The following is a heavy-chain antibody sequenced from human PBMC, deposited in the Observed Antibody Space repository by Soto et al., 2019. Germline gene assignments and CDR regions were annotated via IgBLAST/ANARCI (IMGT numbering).Heavy chain of an antibody. CDR3: ARAGGYYYDSSGYQDYYYYYGMDV. CDR1: GYTFTSYY. J-gene: IGHJ6*02. Sequence: ASVKVSCKASGYTFTSYYMHWVRQAPGQGLEWMGIINPSGGSTSYAQKFQGRVTMTRDTSTSTVYMELSSLRSEDTAVYYCARAGGYYYDSSGYQDYYYYYGMDVWGQGTTVTVSS. CDR2: INPSGGST. V-gene: IGHV1-46*01. D-gene: IGHD3-22*01.